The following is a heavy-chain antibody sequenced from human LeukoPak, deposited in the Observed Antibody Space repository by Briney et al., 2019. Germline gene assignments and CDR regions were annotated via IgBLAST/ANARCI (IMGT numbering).Heavy chain of an antibody. D-gene: IGHD3-10*01. V-gene: IGHV3-23*01. J-gene: IGHJ4*02. Sequence: GGSLRLSCAASGFTFSNYAMSWVRQAPGRGLECVSSISDSGSSTYYADTVKGRFTISRDNSKNTLYLQMNSLRGEDTAVYYCARDYYGSGSYHLDYWGQGTLVTVSS. CDR3: ARDYYGSGSYHLDY. CDR1: GFTFSNYA. CDR2: ISDSGSST.